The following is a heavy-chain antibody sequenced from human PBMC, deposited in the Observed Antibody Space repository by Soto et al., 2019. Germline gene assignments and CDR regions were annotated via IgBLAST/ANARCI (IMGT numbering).Heavy chain of an antibody. CDR3: ALARDSSAQDAFGI. D-gene: IGHD3-22*01. CDR2: IIPIVGTA. Sequence: QVQLVQSGAEVKKPGSSVKVSCTASGGTFSSYAISWVRQAPGQGLEWMGGIIPIVGTANYAQKFQVRVTITADKSTSTAYLELSSLNSEETDVYYCALARDSSAQDAFGILGQWTMVTVSS. CDR1: GGTFSSYA. V-gene: IGHV1-69*06. J-gene: IGHJ3*02.